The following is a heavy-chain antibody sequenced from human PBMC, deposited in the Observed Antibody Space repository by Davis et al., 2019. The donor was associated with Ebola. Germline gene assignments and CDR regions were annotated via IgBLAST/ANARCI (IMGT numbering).Heavy chain of an antibody. CDR3: AKQRGNSFASLIDF. Sequence: PGGSLRLSCAVSGSKISSHGMHWVRQAPGKGLEWVAVISSDDTAHYADSVRGRFTISRDSSKNTLYLQMRNLRSEDTAVYFCAKQRGNSFASLIDFWGQGTLVAVSS. CDR1: GSKISSHG. CDR2: ISSDDTA. J-gene: IGHJ4*02. V-gene: IGHV3-30*18. D-gene: IGHD3-10*01.